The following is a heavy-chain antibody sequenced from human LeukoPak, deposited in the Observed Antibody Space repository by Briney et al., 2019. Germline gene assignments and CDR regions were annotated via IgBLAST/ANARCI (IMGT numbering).Heavy chain of an antibody. CDR3: VRLEITTVTTSDY. D-gene: IGHD4-17*01. J-gene: IGHJ4*02. Sequence: SVKVSCKASGGTFSSYAISWVRQAPGQGLEWMGGIIPIFGTANYAQKFQGRVTITADESTSTAYMELSSLRSEDTAVYYCVRLEITTVTTSDYWGQGTPVTVSS. CDR2: IIPIFGTA. CDR1: GGTFSSYA. V-gene: IGHV1-69*13.